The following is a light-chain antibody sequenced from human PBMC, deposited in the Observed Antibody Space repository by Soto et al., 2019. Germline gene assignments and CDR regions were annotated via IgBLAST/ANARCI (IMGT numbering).Light chain of an antibody. CDR1: SRDVGRYDY. Sequence: QSVLTQPASVSGSPGQSITISCSGTSRDVGRYDYVSWYQQHPGKAPRLIIYEVNSRPSGVSNRFSGSKSGNTASLTISGLQAEDEADYWCSSYSSSDTLYVFGSGTKVTVL. CDR2: EVN. J-gene: IGLJ1*01. V-gene: IGLV2-14*01. CDR3: SSYSSSDTLYV.